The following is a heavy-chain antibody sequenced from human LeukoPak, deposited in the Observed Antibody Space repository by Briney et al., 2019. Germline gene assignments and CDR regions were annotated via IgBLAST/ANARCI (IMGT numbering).Heavy chain of an antibody. CDR1: GFTFGSYW. V-gene: IGHV3-7*03. J-gene: IGHJ3*01. CDR3: ARDSSPYCGDDCYFDAFDL. D-gene: IGHD2-21*02. CDR2: INRDGSKN. Sequence: GGSLRLSCAASGFTFGSYWMTWVRQAPGKGLEWVANINRDGSKNHFVDSVKGRFTISRDNAKNFLYLQMNSLGAEDTAVYFCARDSSPYCGDDCYFDAFDLWGQGTMVTVSS.